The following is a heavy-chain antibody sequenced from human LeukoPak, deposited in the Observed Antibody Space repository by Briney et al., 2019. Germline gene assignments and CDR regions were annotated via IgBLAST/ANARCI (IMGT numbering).Heavy chain of an antibody. CDR1: GYTFTSYD. Sequence: GASVTVSCKASGYTFTSYDINWVRQATGQGLEWMGWMNPKSGNTGFAQKFQGRVTMTRDTSINTVYMELNSLRPDDTAVYYCARDLGDGNGMGNYYFDYWGQGTLVTVSS. CDR2: MNPKSGNT. J-gene: IGHJ4*02. CDR3: ARDLGDGNGMGNYYFDY. V-gene: IGHV1-8*01. D-gene: IGHD2-8*01.